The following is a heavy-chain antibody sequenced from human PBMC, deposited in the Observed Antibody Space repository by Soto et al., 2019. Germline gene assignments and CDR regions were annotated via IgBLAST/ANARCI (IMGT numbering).Heavy chain of an antibody. CDR3: AKDSASHYDFWSGYYEYYFDY. Sequence: TGGSLILSCAASGFTFSSYAMSWVRQAPGKGLEWASAISGSGGSTYYADSVKGRFTISRDNSKNTLYLQMNSLRAEDTAVYYCAKDSASHYDFWSGYYEYYFDYWGQGTLVTVSS. J-gene: IGHJ4*02. D-gene: IGHD3-3*01. CDR1: GFTFSSYA. V-gene: IGHV3-23*01. CDR2: ISGSGGST.